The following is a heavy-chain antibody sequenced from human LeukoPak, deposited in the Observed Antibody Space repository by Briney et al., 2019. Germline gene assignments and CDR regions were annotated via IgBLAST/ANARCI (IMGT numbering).Heavy chain of an antibody. CDR2: ISGSGGST. Sequence: PGGSLRLSCAASGFTFSSYAMSWVRQAPGKGLEWVSAISGSGGSTYYADSVKGRFTISRDNSKNTLYLQMNSLRAEDTAVYYCAKVMGYGSGSYYNPDYYYYGMDVWGQGTTVTVSS. D-gene: IGHD3-10*01. J-gene: IGHJ6*02. CDR3: AKVMGYGSGSYYNPDYYYYGMDV. CDR1: GFTFSSYA. V-gene: IGHV3-23*01.